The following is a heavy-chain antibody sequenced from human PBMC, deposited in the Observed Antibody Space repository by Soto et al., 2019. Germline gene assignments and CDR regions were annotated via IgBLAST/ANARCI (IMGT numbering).Heavy chain of an antibody. V-gene: IGHV1-2*02. J-gene: IGHJ5*02. CDR1: GYTFTGYY. CDR2: INPNSGGT. Sequence: ASVKVSCKASGYTFTGYYMHWVRQAPGQGLEWMGWINPNSGGTNYAQKFQGRVTMTRDTSISTAYMELSRLRSDDTAVYYCARDRGTMIVVVITPSYWLDPWGQGTLVTVYS. CDR3: ARDRGTMIVVVITPSYWLDP. D-gene: IGHD3-22*01.